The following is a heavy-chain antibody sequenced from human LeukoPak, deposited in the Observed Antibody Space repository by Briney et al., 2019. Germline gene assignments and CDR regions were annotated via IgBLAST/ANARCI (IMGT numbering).Heavy chain of an antibody. CDR2: ISSSSSYI. D-gene: IGHD2-21*01. CDR3: ARIAGHDAFDI. V-gene: IGHV3-21*01. Sequence: GGSLRLSCAASGFTFSSYSMNWVRQAPGKGLEWVSFISSSSSYIYYADSVKGRFTISRDNAKNSLYLQMNSLRAEDTAVYYCARIAGHDAFDIWGQGTMVTVSS. J-gene: IGHJ3*02. CDR1: GFTFSSYS.